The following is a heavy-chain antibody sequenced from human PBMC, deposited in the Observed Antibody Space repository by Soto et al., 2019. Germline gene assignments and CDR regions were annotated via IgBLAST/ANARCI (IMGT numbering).Heavy chain of an antibody. CDR1: GFTLSSYE. D-gene: IGHD3-16*01. J-gene: IGHJ6*02. CDR2: ISSSGFTI. Sequence: GGSLRLSCEASGFTLSSYEMKWVRQAPGKGLEWVSDISSSGFTIYYADSVNGRFTVSRDNAKNSLFLQMHSLRAEDTAVYYCARDGGGYYRMDVWGQGPTVTVSS. CDR3: ARDGGGYYRMDV. V-gene: IGHV3-48*03.